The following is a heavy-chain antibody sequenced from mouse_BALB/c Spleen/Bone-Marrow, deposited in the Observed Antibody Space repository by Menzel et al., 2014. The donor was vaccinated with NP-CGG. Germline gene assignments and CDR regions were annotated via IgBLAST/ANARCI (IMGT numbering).Heavy chain of an antibody. D-gene: IGHD2-3*01. CDR2: INPDSNTI. Sequence: EVKLVESGGGLVQPGGSLKLSCAASGFDFSGFWMGWVRQAPGKGLEWIGEINPDSNTINYTPSLKDRFIISRDNAKNTLYLQMSKVRSEDTALYHCARLGYYGGFAYWGQGTLVTVSA. J-gene: IGHJ3*01. CDR1: GFDFSGFW. V-gene: IGHV4-1*02. CDR3: ARLGYYGGFAY.